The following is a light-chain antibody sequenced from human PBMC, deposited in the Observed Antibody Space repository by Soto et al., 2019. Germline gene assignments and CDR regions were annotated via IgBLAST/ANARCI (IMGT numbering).Light chain of an antibody. CDR2: GNS. V-gene: IGLV1-40*01. CDR1: SSNIGAGYD. Sequence: QSVVTQSPSVSGAPGQRVTISCTGSSSNIGAGYDVHWYQQLPGTAPKLLIYGNSNRPSGVPDRFSGSKSGTSASLAIPGLQAEDEADYYCQSYDSSHVVFGGGTKLTVL. CDR3: QSYDSSHVV. J-gene: IGLJ2*01.